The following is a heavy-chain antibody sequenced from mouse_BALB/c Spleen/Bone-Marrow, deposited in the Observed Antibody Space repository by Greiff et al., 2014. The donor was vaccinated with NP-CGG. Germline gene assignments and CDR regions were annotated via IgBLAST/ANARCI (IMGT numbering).Heavy chain of an antibody. D-gene: IGHD2-4*01. CDR3: ARDSFLITRALDY. J-gene: IGHJ4*01. V-gene: IGHV2-6-7*01. CDR2: IWGDGST. CDR1: GFSLTGYG. Sequence: QVPLKDSGPGLGAPSQSLSITCTVSGFSLTGYGVSWGRQPPGKGLGGLGMIWGDGSTDYNSALKSRLSINKDNSKSQVFLKMNSLQTDDTARYYCARDSFLITRALDYWGQGTSVTVSS.